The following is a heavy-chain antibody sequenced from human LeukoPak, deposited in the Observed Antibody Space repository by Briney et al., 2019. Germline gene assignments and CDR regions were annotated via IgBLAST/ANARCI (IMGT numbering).Heavy chain of an antibody. D-gene: IGHD3-22*01. CDR3: ARVPYYYDSSGYYFDY. Sequence: PSETLSLTCAVYGGSFSGYYWSWIRQPPGKGLEWIGEINHSGSTNYNPSLKSRVTLSVDKSKNQFSLKPSSVTAADTAVYYCARVPYYYDSSGYYFDYWGQGTLVTVSS. J-gene: IGHJ4*02. V-gene: IGHV4-34*01. CDR1: GGSFSGYY. CDR2: INHSGST.